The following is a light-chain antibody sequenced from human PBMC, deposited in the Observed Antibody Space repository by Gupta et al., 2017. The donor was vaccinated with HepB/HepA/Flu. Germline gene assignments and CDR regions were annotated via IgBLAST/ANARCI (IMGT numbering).Light chain of an antibody. CDR1: TSDVGGYDY. V-gene: IGLV2-14*03. J-gene: IGLJ2*01. CDR3: SSYTTSSTRV. CDR2: DVI. Sequence: QSALTQPASVSGSPGQSLTIPCPGTTSDVGGYDYVSWYQQHPGKVPKLVIYDVINRPSGVSDRFSGSKSGNMASLTISGLQAEDEADYYCSSYTTSSTRVFGGGTKLTVL.